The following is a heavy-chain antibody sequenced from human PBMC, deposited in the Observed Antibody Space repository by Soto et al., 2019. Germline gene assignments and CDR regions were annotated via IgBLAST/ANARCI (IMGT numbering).Heavy chain of an antibody. CDR2: ISGSSGNT. CDR3: AKDPGMDV. J-gene: IGHJ6*02. CDR1: GFIFSNHA. Sequence: PGGSLILSCAASGFIFSNHAMGWVRQAPGKGLEWVSVISGSSGNTYYADSVKGRFTISGDSSKNTLYLQMNSLRAEDTAVYYCAKDPGMDVWGQGTTVTVSS. V-gene: IGHV3-23*01.